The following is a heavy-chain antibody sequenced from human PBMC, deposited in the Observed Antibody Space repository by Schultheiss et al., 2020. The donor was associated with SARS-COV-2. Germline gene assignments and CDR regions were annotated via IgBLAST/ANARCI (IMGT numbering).Heavy chain of an antibody. CDR3: ARENYGPLLNYGMDV. CDR2: IYHSGSF. J-gene: IGHJ6*02. V-gene: IGHV4-34*01. Sequence: SETLSLTCAVYGGSFSGYYWSWIRQPPGKGLEWIGSIYHSGSFYYNASLKSRVTISVDTSKNQFSLKLSSVTAADTAVYYCARENYGPLLNYGMDVWGQGTTVTVSS. D-gene: IGHD4-17*01. CDR1: GGSFSGYY.